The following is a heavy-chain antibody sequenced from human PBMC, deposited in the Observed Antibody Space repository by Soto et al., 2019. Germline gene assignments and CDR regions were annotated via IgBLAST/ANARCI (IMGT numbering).Heavy chain of an antibody. CDR3: ARGFRYSSSWFDP. CDR1: GWSISSYY. Sequence: PSETLSLTCTVSGWSISSYYWSWIRQPPGKGLEWIGYIYYRANPNYNPSLKSRVTISVDTSKNQFSLKLSSVTAADTALYYCARGFRYSSSWFDPWGQGTLVTVSS. CDR2: IYYRANP. V-gene: IGHV4-59*12. J-gene: IGHJ5*02. D-gene: IGHD6-13*01.